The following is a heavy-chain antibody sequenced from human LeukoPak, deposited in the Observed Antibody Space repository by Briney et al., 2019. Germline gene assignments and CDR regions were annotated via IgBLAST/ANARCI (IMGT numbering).Heavy chain of an antibody. CDR2: IYHSGST. CDR3: ARATTAWGHYMDV. CDR1: GGSISSSNW. J-gene: IGHJ6*03. D-gene: IGHD2-21*02. V-gene: IGHV4-4*02. Sequence: SETLSLTCAVSGGSISSSNWWSWVRQPPGKGLEWIGEIYHSGSTNYNPSLKSRVTISVDKSKNQFSLKLSSVTAADTAVYYCARATTAWGHYMDVWGKGTTVTISS.